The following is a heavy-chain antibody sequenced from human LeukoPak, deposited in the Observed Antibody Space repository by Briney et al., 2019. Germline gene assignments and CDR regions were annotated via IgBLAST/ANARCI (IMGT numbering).Heavy chain of an antibody. CDR2: IIPIFGTA. J-gene: IGHJ4*02. Sequence: ASVKVSCKASGGTFSSYAISWVRQAPGQGLEWMGGIIPIFGTANYAQKFQGRVTITADKSTGTAYMELSSLRSEDTAVYYCARRSSEEYFDYWGQGTLVTVSS. CDR3: ARRSSEEYFDY. V-gene: IGHV1-69*06. D-gene: IGHD2-2*01. CDR1: GGTFSSYA.